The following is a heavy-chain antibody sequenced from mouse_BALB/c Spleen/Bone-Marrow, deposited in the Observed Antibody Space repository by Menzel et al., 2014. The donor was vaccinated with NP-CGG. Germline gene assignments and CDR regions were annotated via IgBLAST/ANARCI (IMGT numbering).Heavy chain of an antibody. V-gene: IGHV7-3*02. CDR1: GFTFTDYY. J-gene: IGHJ4*01. Sequence: EVHLVESGGGLVQPGGSLRLSCTTSGFTFTDYYMSWVRQPPGKALEWLAFIRNKAYGHTTEYSASVRGRFTISRDNSRSILYLQMNTLRAEDSATYYCARFPMDYWGQGTSVTVSS. CDR3: ARFPMDY. CDR2: IRNKAYGHTT.